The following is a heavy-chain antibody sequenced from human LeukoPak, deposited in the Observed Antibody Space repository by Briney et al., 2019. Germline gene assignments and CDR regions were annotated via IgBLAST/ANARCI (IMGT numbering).Heavy chain of an antibody. CDR1: GGFISSYY. Sequence: SETLSLTCTVSGGFISSYYWSWIRQPAGKGLEWIGRIYTSGSTNYNPSLKSRVTISVDKSKNQFSLKLSSVTAADTAVYYCARDLYCSSTSCRANNWFDPWGQGTLVTVSS. D-gene: IGHD2-2*01. CDR3: ARDLYCSSTSCRANNWFDP. V-gene: IGHV4-4*07. J-gene: IGHJ5*02. CDR2: IYTSGST.